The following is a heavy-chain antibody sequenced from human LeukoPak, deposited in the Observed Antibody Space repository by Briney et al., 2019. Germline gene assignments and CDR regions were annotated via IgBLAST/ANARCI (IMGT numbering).Heavy chain of an antibody. CDR3: ARQWYCSGGSCYSGWYFDL. V-gene: IGHV4-39*01. J-gene: IGHJ2*01. Sequence: SETLSLTCTVSGGSISSSSYYWGWLRQPPGEDLEWIGSIYYSGSSYDNPSVRSRVTISVDTSKNQFSLEMNSVTAADTAVYYCARQWYCSGGSCYSGWYFDLWGRGTLVTVSS. CDR2: IYYSGSS. D-gene: IGHD2-15*01. CDR1: GGSISSSSYY.